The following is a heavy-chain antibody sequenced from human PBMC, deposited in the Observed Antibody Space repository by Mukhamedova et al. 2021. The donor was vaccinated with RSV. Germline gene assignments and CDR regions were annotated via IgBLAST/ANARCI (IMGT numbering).Heavy chain of an antibody. Sequence: VRQAPGQGLEWMGWISAYNGNTNYAQKLQGRVTMTTDTSTSTAYMELRSLRSDDTAVYYCARDPISPSSHRPLDYWGQGTLVTV. CDR3: ARDPISPSSHRPLDY. J-gene: IGHJ4*02. D-gene: IGHD3-3*02. V-gene: IGHV1-18*01. CDR2: ISAYNGNT.